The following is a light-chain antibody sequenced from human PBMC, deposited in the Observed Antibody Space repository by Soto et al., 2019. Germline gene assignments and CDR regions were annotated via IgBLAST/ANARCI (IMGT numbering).Light chain of an antibody. CDR1: SSDVGSYNL. CDR3: CSYAGSSTFLYV. CDR2: EGS. V-gene: IGLV2-23*03. J-gene: IGLJ1*01. Sequence: QSALTQPASVSGSPGQSITISCTGTSSDVGSYNLVSWYQQHPGKAPKLMIYEGSNRPSGVSNRFSGSKSGNTASRTISGLQAEDEADYYCCSYAGSSTFLYVFGTGTKLTVL.